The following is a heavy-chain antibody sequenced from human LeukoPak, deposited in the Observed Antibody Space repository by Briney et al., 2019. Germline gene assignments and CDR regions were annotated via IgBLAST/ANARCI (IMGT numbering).Heavy chain of an antibody. V-gene: IGHV3-23*01. J-gene: IGHJ5*02. CDR3: AKAADGVPPGEPLNWFDP. D-gene: IGHD2-2*01. CDR2: ISSTGIAT. CDR1: GFTFNNYA. Sequence: GGSLRLSCATSGFTFNNYAMSWVRQAPGKGLEWVSAISSTGIATYYADSVKGRFTISKDKSKNTLYLQMSGLRAEDTAVYYCAKAADGVPPGEPLNWFDPRGQGTLVTVSS.